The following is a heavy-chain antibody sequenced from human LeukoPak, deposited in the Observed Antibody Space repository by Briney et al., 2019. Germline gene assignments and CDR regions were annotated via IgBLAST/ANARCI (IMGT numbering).Heavy chain of an antibody. J-gene: IGHJ6*03. CDR2: LSGSGFNT. V-gene: IGHV3-23*01. CDR1: GFTFSNFA. D-gene: IGHD6-13*01. CDR3: AKMAGQQLGDYYMDV. Sequence: PGGSLRLSCGASGFTFSNFAMTWVRQAPGRGLEWVSALSGSGFNTYYADSVKGRFTISRDNSKYTLYLQMNSLRAEDTAVYYCAKMAGQQLGDYYMDVWGKGTTLTVSS.